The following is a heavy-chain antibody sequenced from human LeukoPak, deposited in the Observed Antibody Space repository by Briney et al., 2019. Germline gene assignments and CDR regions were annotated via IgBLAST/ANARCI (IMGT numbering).Heavy chain of an antibody. CDR2: IIPIFGTA. Sequence: ASVKVSCKASGGTFSSYAISWVRQAPGQGLEWMGGIIPIFGTANYAQKFQGRVTITADESTSTAYMELSSLRSEDTTVYYCARGGRPAYDFWSGYPYFDYWGQGTLVTVSS. CDR3: ARGGRPAYDFWSGYPYFDY. J-gene: IGHJ4*02. CDR1: GGTFSSYA. V-gene: IGHV1-69*13. D-gene: IGHD3-3*01.